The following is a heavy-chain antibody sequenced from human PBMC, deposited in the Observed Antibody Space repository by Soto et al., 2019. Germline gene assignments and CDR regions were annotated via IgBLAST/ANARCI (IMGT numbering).Heavy chain of an antibody. CDR3: ARGHGVKWELLPRAFDI. D-gene: IGHD1-26*01. CDR1: GGTFSSYA. V-gene: IGHV1-69*13. CDR2: IIPIFGTA. J-gene: IGHJ3*02. Sequence: ASVKVSCKASGGTFSSYAISWVRQAPGQGLEWMGGIIPIFGTANYAQKFQGRVTITADESTSTVYMELSSLRSEDTAVYYCARGHGVKWELLPRAFDIWGQGTMVTVSS.